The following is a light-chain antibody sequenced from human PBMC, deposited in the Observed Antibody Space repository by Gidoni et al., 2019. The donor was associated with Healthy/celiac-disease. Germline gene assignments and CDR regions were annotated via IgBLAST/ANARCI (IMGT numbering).Light chain of an antibody. CDR3: SSYTSSNPYV. CDR1: SSDVGGYNS. J-gene: IGLJ1*01. Sequence: QSALTQPAYASDSPGQSITISCTGTSSDVGGYNSVSWYQQHPGKAPKLLIYEVTNRPSGVSNRFSGSKAGNTASLTISGLQAEDEADYYCSSYTSSNPYVFGTGTKVTVL. V-gene: IGLV2-14*01. CDR2: EVT.